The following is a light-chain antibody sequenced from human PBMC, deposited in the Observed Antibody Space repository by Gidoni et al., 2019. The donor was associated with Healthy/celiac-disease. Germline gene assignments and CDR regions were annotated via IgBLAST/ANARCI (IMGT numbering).Light chain of an antibody. J-gene: IGKJ3*01. V-gene: IGKV1-39*01. Sequence: DIQMTQSPSSLHASVGDRVTITCRASQSISSYLNWYQQKPGKAPKLLIYAASSLQSGVPSRFSGSGSGTDFTLTISSLQPEDFATYYCQQRYSTPPFTFGPGTKVEIK. CDR1: QSISSY. CDR3: QQRYSTPPFT. CDR2: AAS.